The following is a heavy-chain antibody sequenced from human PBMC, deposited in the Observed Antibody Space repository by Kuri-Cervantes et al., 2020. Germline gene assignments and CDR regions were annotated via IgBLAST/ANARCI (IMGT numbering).Heavy chain of an antibody. J-gene: IGHJ4*02. Sequence: SETLSLTCGVHGGSLSDSYWSWIRQVPRKGLEWIGEINHSGSTYYNPSLKSRVTISVDTSKNQFSLKLSSVTAADTAVYYCARWQKELMLNYWGQGTLVTVSS. CDR3: ARWQKELMLNY. CDR1: GGSLSDSY. D-gene: IGHD3-10*01. V-gene: IGHV4-34*01. CDR2: INHSGST.